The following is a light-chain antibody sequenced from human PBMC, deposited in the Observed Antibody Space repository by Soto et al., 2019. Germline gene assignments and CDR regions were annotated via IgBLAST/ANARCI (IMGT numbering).Light chain of an antibody. V-gene: IGLV2-14*01. CDR3: SSYTTGSTLYV. Sequence: QSVLTQAASVSGSPGQSITISCTGSSNDIGAYKYVSWYQQYPGKAPKLIIFEVSNRPSGASNRFSGSKSGNTASLTIAGLQAEDEADYHCSSYTTGSTLYVFGGGTKVTVL. CDR1: SNDIGAYKY. CDR2: EVS. J-gene: IGLJ1*01.